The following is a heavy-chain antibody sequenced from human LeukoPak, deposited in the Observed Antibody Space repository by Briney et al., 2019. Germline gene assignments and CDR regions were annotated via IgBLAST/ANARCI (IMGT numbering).Heavy chain of an antibody. D-gene: IGHD5-24*01. Sequence: KPSETLSLTCTVSGGSINSANYYWGWLRQPPGKGLEWIGSIYYSGSTYYNPSLKSRVTISVDTSKNQFSLKLSSVTAADTAVYYCARHFVYRDGYNMDYWGQGTLVTVSS. J-gene: IGHJ4*02. CDR1: GGSINSANYY. CDR3: ARHFVYRDGYNMDY. CDR2: IYYSGST. V-gene: IGHV4-39*01.